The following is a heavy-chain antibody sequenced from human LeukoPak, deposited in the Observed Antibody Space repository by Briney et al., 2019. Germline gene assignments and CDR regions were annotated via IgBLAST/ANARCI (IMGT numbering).Heavy chain of an antibody. V-gene: IGHV3-21*01. CDR2: ISSSSSYI. D-gene: IGHD3/OR15-3a*01. Sequence: PGGSLRLSCAASGFTFSSYSMNWVRQAPGKGLEWVSFISSSSSYIYYADSVKGRSTISRDNAKNSLYLQMNSLRAEDTAVYYCARDRDWSVLYDASDIWGQGTMVTVSS. CDR3: ARDRDWSVLYDASDI. CDR1: GFTFSSYS. J-gene: IGHJ3*02.